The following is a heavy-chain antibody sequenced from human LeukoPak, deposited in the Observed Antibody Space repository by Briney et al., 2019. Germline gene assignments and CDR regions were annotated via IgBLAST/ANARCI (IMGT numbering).Heavy chain of an antibody. Sequence: AGGSLRLSCAASGFTFSSYAMSWVRQAPGKGLEWVSSISTSSAYIYYADQVKGRFTISRDNAKNSLYLQMNSLRAEDTAVYYCARDPPFIIGTTFFDYWGQGTLVTVSS. J-gene: IGHJ4*02. D-gene: IGHD1-20*01. CDR2: ISTSSAYI. CDR3: ARDPPFIIGTTFFDY. CDR1: GFTFSSYA. V-gene: IGHV3-21*01.